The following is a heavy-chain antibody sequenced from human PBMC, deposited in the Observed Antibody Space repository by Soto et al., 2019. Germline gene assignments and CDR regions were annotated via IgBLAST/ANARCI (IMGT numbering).Heavy chain of an antibody. Sequence: GGSLRLSCAASGFTFSDYYMGWFRVAPGKGLEWVAVIWYDGSNKYYADSVKGRFTISRDNSKNTLYLQMNSLRAEDTAVYYCARDHGSPWLLGDYWGQGTLVTVSS. J-gene: IGHJ4*02. D-gene: IGHD6-19*01. CDR3: ARDHGSPWLLGDY. CDR1: GFTFSDYY. CDR2: IWYDGSNK. V-gene: IGHV3-33*08.